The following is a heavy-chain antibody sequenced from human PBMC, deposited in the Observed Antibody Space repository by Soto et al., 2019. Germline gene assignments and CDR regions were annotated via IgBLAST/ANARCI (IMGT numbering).Heavy chain of an antibody. D-gene: IGHD2-15*01. CDR1: GGSISSSNW. Sequence: SETLSLTCAVSGGSISSSNWWSWVRQPPGKGLEWIGEIYHSGSTNYNPSLKSRVTISVDKSKNQFSLKLSSVTAADTAVYYCARLSRAAATEYYFDYWGQGTLVTVSS. CDR2: IYHSGST. J-gene: IGHJ4*02. CDR3: ARLSRAAATEYYFDY. V-gene: IGHV4-4*02.